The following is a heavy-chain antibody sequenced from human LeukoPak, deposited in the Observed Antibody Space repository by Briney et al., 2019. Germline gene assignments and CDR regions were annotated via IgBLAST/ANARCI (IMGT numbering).Heavy chain of an antibody. J-gene: IGHJ5*02. Sequence: SQTLSLTCTVSGGSISSGDYYWSWIRQPPGTGLEWIGYIYYSGSTYYNPSLKSRVTISVDTSKNQFSLKLSSVTAADTAVYYCARERHYCSGGSCYSGWFDPWGQGTLVTVSS. V-gene: IGHV4-30-4*01. CDR3: ARERHYCSGGSCYSGWFDP. D-gene: IGHD2-15*01. CDR1: GGSISSGDYY. CDR2: IYYSGST.